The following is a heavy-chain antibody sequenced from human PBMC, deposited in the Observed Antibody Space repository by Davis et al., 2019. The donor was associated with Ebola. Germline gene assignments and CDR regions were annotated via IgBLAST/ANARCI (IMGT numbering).Heavy chain of an antibody. D-gene: IGHD3-3*01. CDR3: AKGLRFLEWFDAFDI. J-gene: IGHJ3*02. V-gene: IGHV3-23*01. CDR1: GFTFSDYY. CDR2: ISGSGGST. Sequence: PGGSLRLSCAASGFTFSDYYMSWIRQAPGKGLEWVSAISGSGGSTYYADSVKGRFTISRDNSKNTLYLQMNSLRAEDTAVYYCAKGLRFLEWFDAFDIWGQGTMVTVSS.